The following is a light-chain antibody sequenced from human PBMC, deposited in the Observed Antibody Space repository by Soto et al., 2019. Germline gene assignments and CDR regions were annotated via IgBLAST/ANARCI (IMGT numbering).Light chain of an antibody. CDR3: SSYTRSSTPVYV. V-gene: IGLV2-14*01. CDR2: DVS. J-gene: IGLJ1*01. Sequence: QSVLTQPASVSGSPGQSITISCTGTSSDVGGYNYVSWYQQHPGKAPKLMIYDVSNRPSGVSNRFSGSKSGNTASLTISGLQAEDEADYYCSSYTRSSTPVYVXGTGTKVTVL. CDR1: SSDVGGYNY.